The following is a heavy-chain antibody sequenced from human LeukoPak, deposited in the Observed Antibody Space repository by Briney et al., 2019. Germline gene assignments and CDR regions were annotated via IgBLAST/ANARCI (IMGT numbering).Heavy chain of an antibody. V-gene: IGHV3-30-3*01. J-gene: IGHJ4*02. CDR2: ISYDGSNK. CDR3: ASLIVVVTAPD. D-gene: IGHD3-22*01. Sequence: GGSLRLSCAASGFTFSSYAMHWVRQAPGKGLEWVAVISYDGSNKYYADSVKGRFTISRDNSKNTLYLQMNSLRAEDTAVYYCASLIVVVTAPDWGQGTLVTVSS. CDR1: GFTFSSYA.